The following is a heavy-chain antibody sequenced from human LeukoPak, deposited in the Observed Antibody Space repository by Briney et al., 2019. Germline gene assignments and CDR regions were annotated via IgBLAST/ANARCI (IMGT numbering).Heavy chain of an antibody. D-gene: IGHD6-6*01. CDR1: GYTFTGYY. CDR2: LNPNSGGT. V-gene: IGHV1-2*02. Sequence: GASVKVSCKASGYTFTGYYIHRVRQAPGQGLEWMGWLNPNSGGTNSAQKFQGRVTMTRDTSISTAYMELSSLRSEDTAVYYCAREVSPRPAWVDPWGQGTLVTVSS. CDR3: AREVSPRPAWVDP. J-gene: IGHJ5*02.